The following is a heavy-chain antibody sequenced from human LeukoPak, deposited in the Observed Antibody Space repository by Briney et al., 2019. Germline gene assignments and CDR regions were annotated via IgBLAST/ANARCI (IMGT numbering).Heavy chain of an antibody. CDR2: MNPNSGNT. J-gene: IGHJ4*02. CDR3: ARGLRGYSGYCFDY. D-gene: IGHD5-12*01. Sequence: ASVKVSCKASGYTFTSYDINWVRQATGRGLEWMGWMNPNSGNTGYAQKFQGRVTMTRNTSISTAYMELSSLRSEDTAVYYCARGLRGYSGYCFDYWGQGTLVTVSS. CDR1: GYTFTSYD. V-gene: IGHV1-8*01.